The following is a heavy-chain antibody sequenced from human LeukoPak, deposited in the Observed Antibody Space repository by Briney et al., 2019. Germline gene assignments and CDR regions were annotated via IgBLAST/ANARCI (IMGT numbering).Heavy chain of an antibody. CDR3: ARLYYGSGSYYWFDP. V-gene: IGHV1-2*02. CDR2: INPKSGGT. Sequence: ASVKVSCKASGYTFTGYYMHWVRQAPGQGLEWMGWINPKSGGTDYADKFQGRVTMTRNTSISTAYMELSSLRSEDTAVYYCARLYYGSGSYYWFDPWGQGTLVTVSS. D-gene: IGHD3-10*01. CDR1: GYTFTGYY. J-gene: IGHJ5*02.